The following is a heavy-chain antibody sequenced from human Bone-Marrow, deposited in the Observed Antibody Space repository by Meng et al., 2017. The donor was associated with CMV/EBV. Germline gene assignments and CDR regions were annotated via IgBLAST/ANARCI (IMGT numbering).Heavy chain of an antibody. Sequence: GGSLRPSCAGSGLPFSSYAMHWVRQAPGKGLEWVAFIPYDGSNKYYADSVKGRFTISRDNSKNTLYLQMNSLRAEDTAVYYCAREYSGIYPNYYYGMDVWGQGTTVTGSS. J-gene: IGHJ6*02. CDR1: GLPFSSYA. V-gene: IGHV3-30*04. CDR2: IPYDGSNK. CDR3: AREYSGIYPNYYYGMDV. D-gene: IGHD1-26*01.